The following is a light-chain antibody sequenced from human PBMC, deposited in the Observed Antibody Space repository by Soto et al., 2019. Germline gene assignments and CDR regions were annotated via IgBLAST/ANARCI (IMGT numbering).Light chain of an antibody. Sequence: QSALTQPPSASGSPGQSVTISCTGTSGDVGAYNYVSWYQQHPGKAPKLMIYEVNKRPSGVPDRFSGSKSDNTASLTVSGLQAEDEADYYCSSYAGSNTFVVFGGGTKVTVL. J-gene: IGLJ2*01. CDR3: SSYAGSNTFVV. CDR1: SGDVGAYNY. V-gene: IGLV2-8*01. CDR2: EVN.